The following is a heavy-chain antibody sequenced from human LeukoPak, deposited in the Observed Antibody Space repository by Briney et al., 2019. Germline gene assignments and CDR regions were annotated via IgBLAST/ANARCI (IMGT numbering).Heavy chain of an antibody. Sequence: SETLSLTCAVYGGSFSGYYWSWIRQPPGKGLEWIGEINHSGSTNYNPSLKSRVTISVGTSKTQFSLKLSSVTAADTAVYYCARDGFSSWKYYGMDVWGQGTTVTVSS. V-gene: IGHV4-34*01. D-gene: IGHD2-2*01. CDR2: INHSGST. CDR1: GGSFSGYY. J-gene: IGHJ6*02. CDR3: ARDGFSSWKYYGMDV.